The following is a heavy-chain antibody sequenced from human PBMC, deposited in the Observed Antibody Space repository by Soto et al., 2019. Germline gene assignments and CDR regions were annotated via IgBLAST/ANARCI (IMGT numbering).Heavy chain of an antibody. D-gene: IGHD2-21*01. CDR2: DKSNGGAT. V-gene: IGHV3-15*07. CDR1: GFIFSHAW. Sequence: EVQLVESGGALVKPGGSLRLSCAASGFIFSHAWLHWVRQPPGKGLELVGRDKSNGGATDYAPSVKGRFIISRDDSKDMVYLQMSSLRTEDTAISYCAADLGPPYDSNNWFDPWGQGNLVTVSS. CDR3: AADLGPPYDSNNWFDP. J-gene: IGHJ5*02.